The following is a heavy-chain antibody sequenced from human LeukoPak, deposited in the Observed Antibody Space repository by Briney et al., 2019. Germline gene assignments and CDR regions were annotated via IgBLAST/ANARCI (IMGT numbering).Heavy chain of an antibody. CDR2: IRFDGGDT. V-gene: IGHV3-74*01. J-gene: IGHJ3*01. Sequence: GGALRVSCVASGFTFNNYWMHWVRQAPGMGVVWVSSIRFDGGDTAYADSAKGRFTISRDNAKNTMFLQMNNLRAEYTAVYYCAKEIDGFDVWGQGTLVTVSS. CDR3: AKEIDGFDV. CDR1: GFTFNNYW.